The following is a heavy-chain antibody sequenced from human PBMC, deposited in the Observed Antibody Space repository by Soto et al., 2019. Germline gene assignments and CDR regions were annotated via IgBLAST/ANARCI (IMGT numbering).Heavy chain of an antibody. D-gene: IGHD2-2*01. Sequence: SETLSLTCTVSGGSISSYYWSWIRQPPGKGLEWIGYIYYSGRTNYNPSLKSRVTISVDTSKNQFSLKLSSVTAADTAVYYCARGPGHYCSSTSCPSYNWFDPWGQGTLVTVSS. CDR3: ARGPGHYCSSTSCPSYNWFDP. CDR1: GGSISSYY. CDR2: IYYSGRT. J-gene: IGHJ5*02. V-gene: IGHV4-59*01.